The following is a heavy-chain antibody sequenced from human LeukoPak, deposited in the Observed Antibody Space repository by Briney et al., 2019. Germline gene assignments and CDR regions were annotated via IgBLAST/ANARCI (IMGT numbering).Heavy chain of an antibody. J-gene: IGHJ1*01. Sequence: PGTSVKVSCKASGFTFIRSVMHWVRQARGQRLEWIGWLVVGSGSTNYAQKFQERVTIARDMSTSTAYMELSCLRSEDTAVYYCAAEPQVGAGYFQHWGQGTLVTVSS. CDR1: GFTFIRSV. V-gene: IGHV1-58*02. D-gene: IGHD1-26*01. CDR2: LVVGSGST. CDR3: AAEPQVGAGYFQH.